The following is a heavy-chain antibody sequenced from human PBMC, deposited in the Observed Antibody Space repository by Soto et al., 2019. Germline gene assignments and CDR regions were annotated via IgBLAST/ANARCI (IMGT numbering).Heavy chain of an antibody. CDR1: GYTFNSYG. CDR2: ISAYNGNT. J-gene: IGHJ1*01. Sequence: RASVKVSCKASGYTFNSYGISWVRQAPGQGLEWMGWISAYNGNTNYAQQLQGRVTMTTDTSTSTAYMELRSLRSDDTAVYYCARDIGYCSAGSCYPEYFQHWGQGTLVTVSS. D-gene: IGHD2-15*01. CDR3: ARDIGYCSAGSCYPEYFQH. V-gene: IGHV1-18*01.